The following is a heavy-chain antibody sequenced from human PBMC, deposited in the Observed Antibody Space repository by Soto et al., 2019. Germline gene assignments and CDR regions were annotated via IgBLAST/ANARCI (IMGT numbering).Heavy chain of an antibody. CDR2: INPNSGGT. CDR1: GYTFTGHY. CDR3: GRQSNFDY. Sequence: QVQLVQSGAEVKKPGASVKVSCKASGYTFTGHYMHWVRQAPGQGLEWMGWINPNSGGTNYAQKFQGRVTLTWDTSFSTAYLGLRRLRSDDTAVYYCGRQSNFDYWGQGSLVTVSS. V-gene: IGHV1-2*02. J-gene: IGHJ4*02.